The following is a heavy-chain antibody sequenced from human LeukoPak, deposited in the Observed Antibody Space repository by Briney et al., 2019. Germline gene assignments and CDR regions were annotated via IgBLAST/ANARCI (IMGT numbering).Heavy chain of an antibody. J-gene: IGHJ4*02. CDR2: INHSGST. V-gene: IGHV4-34*01. CDR1: GGSFSGYY. D-gene: IGHD6-19*01. CDR3: ARNGSSGWHDFDY. Sequence: SETLSLTCAVYGGSFSGYYWCWIRQPPGKGLEWIGEINHSGSTNYNPSLKSRVTISVDTSKNQFSLKLSSVTAADTAVYYCARNGSSGWHDFDYWGQGTLVTVSS.